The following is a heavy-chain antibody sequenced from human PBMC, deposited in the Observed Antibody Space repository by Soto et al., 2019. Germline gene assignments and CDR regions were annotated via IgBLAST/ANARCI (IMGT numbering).Heavy chain of an antibody. Sequence: SETLSLTCSVSGGSMSEYFWSWIRQSPGKGLEWIGYIYYLGSTDYNPSLKSRVTISVDTSKRQFSLRLTSVTAADTAVYYCARDGYDGSGSPHPAHWGPGTQVTVSS. CDR2: IYYLGST. CDR3: ARDGYDGSGSPHPAH. D-gene: IGHD3-10*01. J-gene: IGHJ4*02. CDR1: GGSMSEYF. V-gene: IGHV4-59*01.